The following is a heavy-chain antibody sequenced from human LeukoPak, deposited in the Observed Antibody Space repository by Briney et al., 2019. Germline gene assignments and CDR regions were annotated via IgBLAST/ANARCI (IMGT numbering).Heavy chain of an antibody. CDR3: AKDLYGDYDFDC. V-gene: IGHV3-23*01. J-gene: IGHJ4*02. Sequence: GGSLRLSCAASGFTFNNYAMNWVRQAPGEGLEWVSVITSSGSTYYADSVKGRFTISRDNSKNTLYLQMNSLRAEDTAIYYCAKDLYGDYDFDCWGRGTLVTVSS. CDR2: ITSSGST. CDR1: GFTFNNYA. D-gene: IGHD4-17*01.